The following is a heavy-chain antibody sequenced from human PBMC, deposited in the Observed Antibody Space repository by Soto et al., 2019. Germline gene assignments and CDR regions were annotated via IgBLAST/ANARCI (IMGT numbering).Heavy chain of an antibody. Sequence: EVQLLESGGGLVQPGGSLRLSCAASGFTFSSYAMSWVRQAPGKGLEWVSAISGSGGSTYYADSVKGRFTISRDNSKNPLYRKMTPMRAEDPALYYCAKVSSPIPPDPPGGKGTRVTVPS. CDR3: AKVSSPIPPDPP. D-gene: IGHD2-21*01. V-gene: IGHV3-23*01. CDR2: ISGSGGST. J-gene: IGHJ5*02. CDR1: GFTFSSYA.